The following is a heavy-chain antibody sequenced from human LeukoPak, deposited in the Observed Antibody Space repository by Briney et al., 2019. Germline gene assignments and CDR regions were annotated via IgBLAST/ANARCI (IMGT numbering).Heavy chain of an antibody. Sequence: SVKVSCKASGYIFTSYVLHWVRQAPGQGLEWMGGIIPIFGTANYAQKFQGRVTITADESTSTAYMELSSLRSEDTAVYYCARDLIVVVPAATYSGYYYYGMDVWGQGTTVTVSS. CDR2: IIPIFGTA. J-gene: IGHJ6*02. CDR1: GYIFTSYV. V-gene: IGHV1-69*13. CDR3: ARDLIVVVPAATYSGYYYYGMDV. D-gene: IGHD2-2*01.